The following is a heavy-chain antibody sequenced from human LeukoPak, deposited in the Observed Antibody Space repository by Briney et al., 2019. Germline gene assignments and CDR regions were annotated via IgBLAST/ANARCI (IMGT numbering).Heavy chain of an antibody. D-gene: IGHD3-10*01. CDR2: IIEKGNA. CDR1: GGSFSSYS. V-gene: IGHV4-34*01. J-gene: IGHJ2*01. Sequence: PSETLSLTCALYGGSFSSYSWSWTWIRQTPEKGLGWIGEIIEKGNANYNPSLKSRVTIDLDTSKNQFSLKLTSMTAADTAMYYCARGYYPPLGYFDLWGRGTLVTVSS. CDR3: ARGYYPPLGYFDL.